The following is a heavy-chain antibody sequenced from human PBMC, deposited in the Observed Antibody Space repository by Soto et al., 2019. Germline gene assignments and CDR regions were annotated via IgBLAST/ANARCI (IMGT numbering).Heavy chain of an antibody. J-gene: IGHJ4*02. CDR2: IYYTGTT. V-gene: IGHV4-59*08. Sequence: SETLSLTCTVSGGSIRDYYWGWIRQSPGKGLEWIGYIYYTGTTKYNPSLKSRVTISVDSSKNQLSLKLDFVSAADTAVYYCARLGGYYQAFDSWGQGTLVTVS. CDR3: ARLGGYYQAFDS. CDR1: GGSIRDYY. D-gene: IGHD3-22*01.